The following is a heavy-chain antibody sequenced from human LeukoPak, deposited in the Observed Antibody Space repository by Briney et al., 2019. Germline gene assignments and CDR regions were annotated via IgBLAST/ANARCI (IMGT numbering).Heavy chain of an antibody. CDR2: ITLDGSDS. CDR3: TTENWYVFEN. CDR1: GFPFSSYW. Sequence: GGSLRLSCAASGFPFSSYWMAWVRQAPGKVLEWVATITLDGSDSYYVDSVKGRFTVSRDNAKNSLYLQMNSLRVEDTAVFYCTTENWYVFENWGQGSLVTVSS. V-gene: IGHV3-7*04. J-gene: IGHJ4*02. D-gene: IGHD1-1*01.